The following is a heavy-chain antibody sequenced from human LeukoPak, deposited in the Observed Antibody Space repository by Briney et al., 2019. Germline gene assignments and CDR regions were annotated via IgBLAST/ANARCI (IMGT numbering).Heavy chain of an antibody. CDR3: AKDVSPLRYFDWLPSD. Sequence: PGGSLRFSCAASGFTFSSYGMHWVRQAPGKGLEWVAVISYDGSNKYYADSVKGRFTISRDNSKNTLYLQMNSLRAEDTAVYYCAKDVSPLRYFDWLPSDWGQGTLVTVSS. D-gene: IGHD3-9*01. J-gene: IGHJ4*02. V-gene: IGHV3-30*18. CDR1: GFTFSSYG. CDR2: ISYDGSNK.